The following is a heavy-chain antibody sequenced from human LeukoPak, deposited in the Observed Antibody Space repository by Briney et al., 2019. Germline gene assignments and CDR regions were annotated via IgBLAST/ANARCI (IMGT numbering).Heavy chain of an antibody. J-gene: IGHJ3*02. D-gene: IGHD1-26*01. V-gene: IGHV1-18*01. Sequence: GASVKVSCKASGYTFTSYGISWVRQAPGQGLEWMGWISAYNGNTNYAQKLQGRVTMTTDTSTSTAYMELSSLRSEDTAVYYCARYVVGATTVGAFDIWGQGTMVTVSS. CDR2: ISAYNGNT. CDR1: GYTFTSYG. CDR3: ARYVVGATTVGAFDI.